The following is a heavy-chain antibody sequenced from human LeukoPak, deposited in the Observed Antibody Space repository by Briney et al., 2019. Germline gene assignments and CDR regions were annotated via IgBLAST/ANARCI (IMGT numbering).Heavy chain of an antibody. Sequence: SETLSLTCTVSGGSISSYYWSWIRQPPGKGLEWIEYIYYSGSTNYNPSLKSRVTISVDTSKNQFSLKLSSVTAADTAVYYCARDPTPYWYFDLWGRGTLVTVSS. V-gene: IGHV4-59*01. CDR2: IYYSGST. CDR1: GGSISSYY. J-gene: IGHJ2*01. CDR3: ARDPTPYWYFDL. D-gene: IGHD4-23*01.